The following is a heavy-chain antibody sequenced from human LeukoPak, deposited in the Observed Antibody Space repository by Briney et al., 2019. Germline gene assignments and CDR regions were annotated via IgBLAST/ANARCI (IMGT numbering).Heavy chain of an antibody. J-gene: IGHJ5*02. CDR1: GATFSSYA. D-gene: IGHD3-3*01. V-gene: IGHV1-69*01. CDR2: TIPIFGTA. CDR3: ARNQYDFWCEISQPPWWFDP. Sequence: WVTLSCKASGATFSSYAISWMRQAPGQGLERMGGTIPIFGTASYSQKFQGRVTITADESTSTAYMELSSLRSEDTAVYYCARNQYDFWCEISQPPWWFDPWGQGTLVTVSS.